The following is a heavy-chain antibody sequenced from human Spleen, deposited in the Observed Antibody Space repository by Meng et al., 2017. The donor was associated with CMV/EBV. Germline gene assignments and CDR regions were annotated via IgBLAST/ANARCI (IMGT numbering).Heavy chain of an antibody. V-gene: IGHV1-69*01. CDR1: GGTFSSYA. CDR2: IIPIFGTA. CDR3: ARGYYDTMGYFDY. J-gene: IGHJ4*02. D-gene: IGHD3-22*01. Sequence: QDQWVESGDEVKKPGSAWKVSCKASGGTFSSYAISWVRQASGQGLEWMGGIIPIFGTANYAQKFQGRVTITADESTSTAYMELSSLRSEDTAVYYCARGYYDTMGYFDYWGQGTLVTVSS.